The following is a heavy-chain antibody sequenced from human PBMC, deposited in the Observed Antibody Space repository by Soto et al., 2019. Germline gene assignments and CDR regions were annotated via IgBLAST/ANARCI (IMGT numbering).Heavy chain of an antibody. D-gene: IGHD2-2*01. J-gene: IGHJ4*02. CDR3: ARVGGTSHWELDY. CDR1: GGTFSSYA. V-gene: IGHV1-69*01. CDR2: IMPIFGTA. Sequence: QVQLVQSGAEVKKPGSSVKVSCKASGGTFSSYAISWVRQAPGQGLEWMGGIMPIFGTANYAQTFKGRVTITADESTRTGYMEMSRLRSEDTAVYYCARVGGTSHWELDYWGQGTLVTVSS.